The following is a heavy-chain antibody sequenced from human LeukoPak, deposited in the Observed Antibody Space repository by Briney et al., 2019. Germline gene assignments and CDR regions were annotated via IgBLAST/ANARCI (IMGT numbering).Heavy chain of an antibody. CDR3: AREGRQDHVYFDH. V-gene: IGHV4-59*01. CDR1: GGSISSYY. CDR2: INYCGST. J-gene: IGHJ4*02. D-gene: IGHD1-14*01. Sequence: SETLSLTCTVSGGSISSYYWSWIRQPPGKGLEWIGYINYCGSTNYNPSLKSRVTMSVDTSKNQFSLKLSSVTAADTAMYYCAREGRQDHVYFDHWGQGSLVTVSS.